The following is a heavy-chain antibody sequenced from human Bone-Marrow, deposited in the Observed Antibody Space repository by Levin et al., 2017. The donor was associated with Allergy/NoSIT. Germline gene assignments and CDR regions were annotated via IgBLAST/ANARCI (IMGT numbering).Heavy chain of an antibody. V-gene: IGHV3-23*01. CDR3: AKDLPGSQKGTMVRGVIIRAGY. D-gene: IGHD3-10*01. CDR1: GFTFSSYA. Sequence: GESLKISCAASGFTFSSYAMSWVRQAPGKGLEWVSAISGSGGSTYYADSVKGRFTISRDNSKNTLYLQMNSLRAEDTAVYYCAKDLPGSQKGTMVRGVIIRAGYWGQGTLVTVSS. CDR2: ISGSGGST. J-gene: IGHJ4*02.